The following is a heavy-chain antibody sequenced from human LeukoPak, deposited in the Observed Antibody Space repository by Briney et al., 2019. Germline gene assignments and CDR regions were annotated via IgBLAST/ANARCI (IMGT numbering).Heavy chain of an antibody. D-gene: IGHD1-1*01. J-gene: IGHJ5*02. CDR1: GFSFSSNW. Sequence: GGSLRLSCAAPGFSFSSNWMGWVRQAPGKGLEWVAHIKRDGSQKYYLDSVKGRFTISRDNARNSLYLQMNSLRVEDTAVYYCARLGLEVGGPNWFDPWGQGTLVTVSS. CDR2: IKRDGSQK. V-gene: IGHV3-7*01. CDR3: ARLGLEVGGPNWFDP.